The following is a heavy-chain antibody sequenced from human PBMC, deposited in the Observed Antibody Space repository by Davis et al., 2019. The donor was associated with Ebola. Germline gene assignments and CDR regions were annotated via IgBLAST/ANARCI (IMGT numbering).Heavy chain of an antibody. CDR2: VHGGNGNT. V-gene: IGHV1-3*01. Sequence: ASVKVSCNASAFTLTNYAIHWVRQAPGQGLEWMGWVHGGNGNTKYSQRFQGRVTITTDTSASTAYMELSSLRSEDTSVYYCARDRGGDYSFDYWGQGTLVTVSS. CDR3: ARDRGGDYSFDY. D-gene: IGHD3-10*01. CDR1: AFTLTNYA. J-gene: IGHJ4*02.